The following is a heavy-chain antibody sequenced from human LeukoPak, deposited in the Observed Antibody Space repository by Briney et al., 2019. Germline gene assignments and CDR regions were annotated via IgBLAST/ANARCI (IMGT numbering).Heavy chain of an antibody. CDR2: INPNSGGK. CDR1: GYTFTGYY. Sequence: ASVKVSCKASGYTFTGYYMHWVRQAPGQGLEWMGRINPNSGGKNYAQKFQGRVTMTRDTSISTAYMELSRLRSDETAVYYCARGIPFDYYDSSGYQVPFDYWGQGTLVTVSS. J-gene: IGHJ4*02. D-gene: IGHD3-22*01. V-gene: IGHV1-2*06. CDR3: ARGIPFDYYDSSGYQVPFDY.